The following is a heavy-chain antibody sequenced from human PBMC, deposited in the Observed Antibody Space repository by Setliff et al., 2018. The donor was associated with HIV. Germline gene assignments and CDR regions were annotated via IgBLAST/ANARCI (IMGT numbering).Heavy chain of an antibody. CDR1: GFTFSRYS. CDR2: ITWSRSTI. D-gene: IGHD3-10*01. J-gene: IGHJ4*02. CDR3: ARDSSMGSRPLDY. Sequence: GGSLRLSCVASGFTFSRYSMNWVRQAPGKGLEWVSYITWSRSTIYYAASVKGRFTVSRDNARNSRYLQMNSLRAEDTGVYYCARDSSMGSRPLDYWGQGTLVTVSS. V-gene: IGHV3-48*01.